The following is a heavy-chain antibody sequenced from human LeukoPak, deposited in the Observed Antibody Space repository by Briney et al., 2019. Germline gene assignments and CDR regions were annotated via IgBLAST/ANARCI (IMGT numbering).Heavy chain of an antibody. CDR1: GFTFSTYA. V-gene: IGHV3-23*01. CDR2: ISGGGDGT. CDR3: AKDLYGPGTYFDY. D-gene: IGHD3-10*01. J-gene: IGHJ4*03. Sequence: GGSLRLSCAASGFTFSTYAMTWVRQAPGKGLEWVSTISGGGDGTHYADSVKGRFSISRDNSKNTLYLQMNSLRVEDTAVYYCAKDLYGPGTYFDYWGQGTTVTVSS.